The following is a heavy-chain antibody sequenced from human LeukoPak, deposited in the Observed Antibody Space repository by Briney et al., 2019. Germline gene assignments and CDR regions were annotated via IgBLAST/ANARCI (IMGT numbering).Heavy chain of an antibody. CDR3: AKGLYDSSGYPYNFDY. CDR2: ISGSGGST. V-gene: IGHV3-23*01. D-gene: IGHD3-22*01. Sequence: GGSLRLSCAASGFTFSSYAMSWVRQAPGKGLERVSAISGSGGSTCYADSVKGRFTISRDNSKNTLYLQMNSLRAEDTAVYYCAKGLYDSSGYPYNFDYWGQGTLVTVSS. J-gene: IGHJ4*02. CDR1: GFTFSSYA.